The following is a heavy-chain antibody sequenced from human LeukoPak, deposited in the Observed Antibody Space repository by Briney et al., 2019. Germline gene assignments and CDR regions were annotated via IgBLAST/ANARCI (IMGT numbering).Heavy chain of an antibody. CDR3: ARSHGLY. CDR1: GGSMNSYD. J-gene: IGHJ4*02. CDR2: IQYSGST. Sequence: PSETLSLTCSVSGGSMNSYDWGRIRQPPGKGLEWIGYIQYSGSTKYNPSLRSRVAISLDTPKSQFSLKLSSVTAADTAVYYCARSHGLYWGQGTLVSVSS. V-gene: IGHV4-59*01.